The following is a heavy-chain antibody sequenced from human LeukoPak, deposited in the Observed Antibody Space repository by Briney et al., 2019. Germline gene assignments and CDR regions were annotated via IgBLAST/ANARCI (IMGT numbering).Heavy chain of an antibody. J-gene: IGHJ4*02. V-gene: IGHV1-2*06. D-gene: IGHD5-12*01. Sequence: ASVKVSCKASGYTFTGYYMHWVRQAPGQGLEWMGRINPNSGGTNYAQKFQGRVTMTRDTSISTAYMELSRLRSDDTAVYYCARDITFRGHASGYWGQGTLVTVSS. CDR3: ARDITFRGHASGY. CDR1: GYTFTGYY. CDR2: INPNSGGT.